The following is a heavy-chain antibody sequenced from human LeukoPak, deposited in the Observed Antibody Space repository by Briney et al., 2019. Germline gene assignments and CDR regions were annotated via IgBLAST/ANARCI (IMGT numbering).Heavy chain of an antibody. D-gene: IGHD4-23*01. CDR2: INPNSGGT. CDR3: ARGLRDDYGGNSFSY. Sequence: ASVKVSCKASGYTFTSYYMHWVRQAPGQGLEWMGWINPNSGGTNYAQKFQGRVTMTRDTSISTAYMELSRLRSDDTAVYYCARGLRDDYGGNSFSYWGQGTLVTVSS. V-gene: IGHV1-2*02. J-gene: IGHJ4*02. CDR1: GYTFTSYY.